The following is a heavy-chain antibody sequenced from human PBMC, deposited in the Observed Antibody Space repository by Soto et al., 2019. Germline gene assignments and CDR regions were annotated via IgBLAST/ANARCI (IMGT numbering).Heavy chain of an antibody. D-gene: IGHD3-22*01. J-gene: IGHJ5*02. CDR3: ARVVYYYDSSGHNNWFDP. V-gene: IGHV1-69*06. CDR2: IIPIFGTA. CDR1: GGTFSSYA. Sequence: ASVKVSCKASGGTFSSYAISWVRQAPGQGLEWMGGIIPIFGTANYAQKFQGRVTITADKSTSTAYMELSSLRSEDTAVYYCARVVYYYDSSGHNNWFDPWAQGTLVTVSS.